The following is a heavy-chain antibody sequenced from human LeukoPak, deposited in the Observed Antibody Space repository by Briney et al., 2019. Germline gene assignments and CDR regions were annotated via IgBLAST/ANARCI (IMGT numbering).Heavy chain of an antibody. D-gene: IGHD3-10*01. CDR2: INPNSGGT. CDR3: ARGSYYYGSGSYLY. CDR1: GYTFTGYY. V-gene: IGHV1-2*02. Sequence: GASVKVSCKASGYTFTGYYMHWVRQAPGQGLEWMGWINPNSGGTNYAQKFQGRVTMTRDTSISTAYMELSRLRSDDTAAYYCARGSYYYGSGSYLYWGQGTLVTVSS. J-gene: IGHJ4*02.